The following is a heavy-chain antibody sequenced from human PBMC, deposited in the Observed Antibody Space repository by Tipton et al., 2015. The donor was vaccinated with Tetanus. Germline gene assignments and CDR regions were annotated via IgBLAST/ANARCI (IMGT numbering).Heavy chain of an antibody. CDR2: ISYDGSNT. Sequence: SLRLSCVGSGFPFRSYGFHWVRQAPGRGLEWVAHISYDGSNTHYADSVKGRFTVSRDNSKNTLFVQMNSLRTEDTAVYYCVRAGHGYYPPGLYLHHWGQGPLVIVSS. CDR3: VRAGHGYYPPGLYLHH. V-gene: IGHV3-30*03. D-gene: IGHD5-18*01. CDR1: GFPFRSYG. J-gene: IGHJ1*01.